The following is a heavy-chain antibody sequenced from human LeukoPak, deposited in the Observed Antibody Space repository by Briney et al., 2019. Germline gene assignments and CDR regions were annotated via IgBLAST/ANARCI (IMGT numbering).Heavy chain of an antibody. CDR3: ARGGYYDILTGYPNAFDI. V-gene: IGHV3-33*01. CDR2: IWYDGSNK. J-gene: IGHJ3*02. D-gene: IGHD3-9*01. CDR1: GFTFSSYG. Sequence: PGRSLRLSCAASGFTFSSYGMHWVRQAPGKGLEWVAVIWYDGSNKYYADSVKGRFTISRDNSKNTLYLQMNSLRAEDTAVYYCARGGYYDILTGYPNAFDIWGQGTMVTVSS.